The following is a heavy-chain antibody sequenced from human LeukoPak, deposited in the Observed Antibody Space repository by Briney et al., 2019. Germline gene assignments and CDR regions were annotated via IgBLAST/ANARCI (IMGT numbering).Heavy chain of an antibody. CDR2: ISSSSSYI. D-gene: IGHD1-26*01. J-gene: IGHJ3*02. CDR1: GFTFSSYS. V-gene: IGHV3-21*01. Sequence: GGSLRLSCAASGFTFSSYSMNWVRQAPGKGLEWVSSISSSSSYIYYADSVKGRFTISRDNAKNSLYLQMNSLRAEDTAVYYCATGVVGAKGAFDIWGQGTMVAVSS. CDR3: ATGVVGAKGAFDI.